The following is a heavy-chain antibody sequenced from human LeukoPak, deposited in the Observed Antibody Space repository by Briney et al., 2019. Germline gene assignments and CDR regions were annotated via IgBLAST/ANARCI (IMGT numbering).Heavy chain of an antibody. V-gene: IGHV3-30*01. CDR1: GFTFNSFA. CDR3: AREEWEPDY. D-gene: IGHD1-26*01. Sequence: PGGSLRLSCAASGFTFNSFAMHWVRQAPGKGLEWVAAMSYDGTNEYYAHSVKGRFTISRDNSKSTLYLQMNSLRAEDTAVYDCAREEWEPDYWGQGTLVTVSS. J-gene: IGHJ4*02. CDR2: MSYDGTNE.